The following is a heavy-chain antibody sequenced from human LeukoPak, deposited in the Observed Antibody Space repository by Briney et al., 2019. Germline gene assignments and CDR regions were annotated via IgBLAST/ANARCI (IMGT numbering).Heavy chain of an antibody. CDR2: ISGSGDST. J-gene: IGHJ5*02. CDR1: GFTLRSYV. Sequence: GGSLRLSCVASGFTLRSYVMNWVRQTPGKGLEWVSSISGSGDSTFYADSVKGRFSISRDNSKNTLYLQMNSLRAEDTAVYYCAQSPRRYYYDSSGSNWFDPWGQGTLVTVSS. D-gene: IGHD3-22*01. CDR3: AQSPRRYYYDSSGSNWFDP. V-gene: IGHV3-23*01.